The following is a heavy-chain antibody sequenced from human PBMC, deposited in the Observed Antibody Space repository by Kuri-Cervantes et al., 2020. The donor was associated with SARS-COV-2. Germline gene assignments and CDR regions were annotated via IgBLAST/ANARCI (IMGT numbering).Heavy chain of an antibody. J-gene: IGHJ5*01. Sequence: ASMKVSCKASGYTFTSYGISWVRQALGQGLEWMGWISAYNGNTNYAQKLQGRVTMTTDTSTSTAYMELRSLRSDDTAVYYCAREVTSGPWNWFDPWGQGTLVTVSS. CDR2: ISAYNGNT. D-gene: IGHD3-10*01. CDR3: AREVTSGPWNWFDP. V-gene: IGHV1-18*04. CDR1: GYTFTSYG.